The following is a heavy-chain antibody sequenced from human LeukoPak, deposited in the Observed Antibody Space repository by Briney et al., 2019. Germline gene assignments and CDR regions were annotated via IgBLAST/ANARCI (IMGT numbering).Heavy chain of an antibody. CDR3: ARDPTTVTTGFDI. J-gene: IGHJ3*02. V-gene: IGHV4-59*11. Sequence: SETLSLICTVSSGSISNHYWTWIRQPPGKGLEWIGYISYSGSTNYNPSLRSRVTISIDTSNNQISLRLSPVTAADTAVYYCARDPTTVTTGFDIWGLGTMVTVSP. D-gene: IGHD4-17*01. CDR2: ISYSGST. CDR1: SGSISNHY.